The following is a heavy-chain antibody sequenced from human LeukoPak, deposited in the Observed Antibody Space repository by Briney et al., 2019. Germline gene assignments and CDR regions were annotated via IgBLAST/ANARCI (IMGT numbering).Heavy chain of an antibody. CDR3: ARDGETGTSYYFDY. J-gene: IGHJ4*02. D-gene: IGHD7-27*01. V-gene: IGHV3-23*01. Sequence: GGSPRLSCAASGFTFSDYYMTWIRQAPGKGLEWVSGISGSGDSTNYADSVKGRFTISRDNSKNTLYLQMNSLRAEDTAVYYCARDGETGTSYYFDYWGQGTLVTVSS. CDR2: ISGSGDST. CDR1: GFTFSDYY.